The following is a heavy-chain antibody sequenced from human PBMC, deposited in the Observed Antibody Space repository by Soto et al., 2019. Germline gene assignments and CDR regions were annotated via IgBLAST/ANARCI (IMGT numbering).Heavy chain of an antibody. D-gene: IGHD2-21*01. CDR3: AASCVGCGGFNYYGMDV. Sequence: QVQLQESGPGLVKPSQTLSLTCTVSGGSISSGGYYWSWIRQHPGKGLEWIGYIYYSGSTYYNPSLKSRVTISVDASKPQFSLKLSSVTAADTAVYYCAASCVGCGGFNYYGMDVWGQGTTVTVSS. CDR2: IYYSGST. V-gene: IGHV4-31*03. J-gene: IGHJ6*02. CDR1: GGSISSGGYY.